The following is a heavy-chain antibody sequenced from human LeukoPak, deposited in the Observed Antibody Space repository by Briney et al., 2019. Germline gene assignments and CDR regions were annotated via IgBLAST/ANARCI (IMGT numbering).Heavy chain of an antibody. D-gene: IGHD6-13*01. CDR2: IGGSGAST. J-gene: IGHJ4*02. Sequence: GGSLRLSCAASGFTFSNYAMSWVRQAPGKGLEWVSAIGGSGASTYYADSVKGRFTISRDNSKNTLYLQTNSLRAEDTAVYYCAKIIIGAGTDYWGQGTLVTVSS. V-gene: IGHV3-23*01. CDR1: GFTFSNYA. CDR3: AKIIIGAGTDY.